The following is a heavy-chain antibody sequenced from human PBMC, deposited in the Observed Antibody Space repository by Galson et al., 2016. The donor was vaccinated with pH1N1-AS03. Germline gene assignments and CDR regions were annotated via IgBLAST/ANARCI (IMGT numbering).Heavy chain of an antibody. CDR2: ISWNSGST. CDR3: VKEGGYRSSSVFEY. V-gene: IGHV3-9*01. D-gene: IGHD6-6*01. CDR1: GFIFDDYA. Sequence: SLRLSCAASGFIFDDYAMHWVRQAPGKGLEWVSGISWNSGSTGYADSVKGRFTISRDNAKNSLYLQMNSLRVEDPGLYYCVKEGGYRSSSVFEYWGQGTLVTVSS. J-gene: IGHJ4*02.